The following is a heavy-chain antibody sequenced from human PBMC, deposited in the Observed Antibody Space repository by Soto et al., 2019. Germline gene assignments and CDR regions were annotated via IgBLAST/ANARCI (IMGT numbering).Heavy chain of an antibody. V-gene: IGHV1-69*12. J-gene: IGHJ5*02. CDR3: ARRSIFGVVHQTYNWFDP. CDR1: GGTFSSYA. CDR2: IIPIFGTA. Sequence: QVQLVQSGAEVKKPGSPVKVSCKASGGTFSSYAISWVRQAPGQGLEWMGGIIPIFGTANYAQKFQGRVTITADESTSTAYMELSSLRSEDTAVYYCARRSIFGVVHQTYNWFDPWGQGTLVTVSS. D-gene: IGHD3-3*01.